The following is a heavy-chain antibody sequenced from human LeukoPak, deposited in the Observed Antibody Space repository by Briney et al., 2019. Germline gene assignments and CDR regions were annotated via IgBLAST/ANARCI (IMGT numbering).Heavy chain of an antibody. CDR3: ARERRDGYKVYFDY. CDR2: VYDSATT. CDR1: GGSISSSTYY. V-gene: IGHV4-39*07. Sequence: SETLSLTCTVSGGSISSSTYYWGWIRQPPGKGLEWIGSVYDSATTYYNPSLKSRVTISVDTSKNQFSLRLSSVTAADTAVYYCARERRDGYKVYFDYWGQGTLVTVSS. D-gene: IGHD5-24*01. J-gene: IGHJ4*02.